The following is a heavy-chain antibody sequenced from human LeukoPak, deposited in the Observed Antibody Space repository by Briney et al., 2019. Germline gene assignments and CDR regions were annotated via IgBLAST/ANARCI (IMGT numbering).Heavy chain of an antibody. J-gene: IGHJ4*02. V-gene: IGHV3-30*18. CDR3: AKEAGLAVAGPSETFDY. CDR1: GFTFSIYG. D-gene: IGHD6-19*01. Sequence: PGGSLRLSCAASGFTFSIYGMHWVRQAPGKGLEWVAGISYDGSSKTYADSLKGRFTISRDKSENTLYLQMNSLGAEDTAVYYCAKEAGLAVAGPSETFDYWGQGTLVTVSS. CDR2: ISYDGSSK.